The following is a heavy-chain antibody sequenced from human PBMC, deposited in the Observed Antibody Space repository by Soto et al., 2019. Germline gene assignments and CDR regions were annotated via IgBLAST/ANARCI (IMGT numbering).Heavy chain of an antibody. CDR1: GFTFSVSA. D-gene: IGHD3-22*01. J-gene: IGHJ3*02. CDR3: TLLYYYDSSGYYYRDAFDI. Sequence: GGSLRLSCAASGFTFSVSAMHWVRQASGKGLEWVGRIRSKANSYATAYAASVKGRFTISRDDSKNTAYLQMNSLKTEDTAVYYCTLLYYYDSSGYYYRDAFDIWGQGTMVTVSS. CDR2: IRSKANSYAT. V-gene: IGHV3-73*01.